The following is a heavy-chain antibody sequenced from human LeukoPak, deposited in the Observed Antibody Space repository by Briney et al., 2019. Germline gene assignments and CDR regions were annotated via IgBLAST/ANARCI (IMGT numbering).Heavy chain of an antibody. D-gene: IGHD6-19*01. V-gene: IGHV3-7*01. J-gene: IGHJ6*02. CDR3: ARGLGSGWPYYYYYDMDV. Sequence: GGSLRLSCAASGFTFSSYWMSWVRQAPGKGLEWVANIKQDGSEKYYVDSVKGRFTISRDNAKNSLYLQMNSLRAEDTDVYYCARGLGSGWPYYYYYDMDVWGQGTTVTVSS. CDR2: IKQDGSEK. CDR1: GFTFSSYW.